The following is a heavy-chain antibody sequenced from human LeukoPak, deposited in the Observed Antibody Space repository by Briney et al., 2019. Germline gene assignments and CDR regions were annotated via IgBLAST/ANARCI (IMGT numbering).Heavy chain of an antibody. V-gene: IGHV3-74*01. CDR1: GFTFSSYW. CDR2: INSDGSST. D-gene: IGHD3-10*01. Sequence: GGSLRLSCAASGFTFSSYWMHWVRQAPGKGLVWVSRINSDGSSTSYADSVKGRFTISRDNAKNTLYLQMNSLRAEDTAVYYCARALSRTFSGHYFDYWGPGTLVTVPS. CDR3: ARALSRTFSGHYFDY. J-gene: IGHJ4*02.